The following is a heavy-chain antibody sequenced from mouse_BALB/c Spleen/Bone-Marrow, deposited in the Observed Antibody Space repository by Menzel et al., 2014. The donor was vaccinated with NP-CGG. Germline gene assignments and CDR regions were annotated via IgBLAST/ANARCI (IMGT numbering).Heavy chain of an antibody. D-gene: IGHD1-1*01. J-gene: IGHJ3*01. CDR3: ARHGDYYGSSLFAY. V-gene: IGHV5-2*01. CDR2: INSDGGST. CDR1: EYEFPSHD. Sequence: DVKLVESGGGLVQPGESLKLSCESNEYEFPSHDMSWVRKTPEKRLELVAAINSDGGSTYYPDTMERRFIISRDNSKKTLYLQMSSLRSEYTAFYYCARHGDYYGSSLFAYWGQGTLVTVSA.